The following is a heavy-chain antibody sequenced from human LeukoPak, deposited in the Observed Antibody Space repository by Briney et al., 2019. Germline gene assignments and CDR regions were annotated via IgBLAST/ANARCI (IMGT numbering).Heavy chain of an antibody. J-gene: IGHJ3*02. V-gene: IGHV3-30*04. CDR1: GFTFNTYV. CDR3: AREANTFDI. CDR2: LSQDGSNE. Sequence: PGGSLRLSCAASGFTFNTYVMHWVSQSPGKGLEWVPGLSQDGSNEYYADSVKGRFTISRDNSKHTLYVQVNSLRVDDTALYYCAREANTFDIWGQGTMVTVSS.